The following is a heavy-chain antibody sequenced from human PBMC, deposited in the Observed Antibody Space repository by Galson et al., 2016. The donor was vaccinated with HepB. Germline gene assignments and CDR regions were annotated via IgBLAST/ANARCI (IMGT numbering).Heavy chain of an antibody. Sequence: PALVTPTQTLTLTCTFSGFSLSTSGMRVIWIRQPPGKALEWLSLIDGGGDKYYSISLKTRLTISKDTSKNQVVLTMTNMDPVDTGTYYCARIRYTNTWYSYYDGMDVWGQGTAVTVSS. CDR1: GFSLSTSGMR. J-gene: IGHJ6*02. CDR3: ARIRYTNTWYSYYDGMDV. V-gene: IGHV2-70*01. D-gene: IGHD6-13*01. CDR2: IDGGGDK.